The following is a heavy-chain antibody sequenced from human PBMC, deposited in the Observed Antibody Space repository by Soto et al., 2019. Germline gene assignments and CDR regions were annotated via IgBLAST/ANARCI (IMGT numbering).Heavy chain of an antibody. V-gene: IGHV1-2*04. CDR1: GYTFTGYY. CDR2: INPNSGGT. CDR3: ARDGTYYYGSGSYPLYYFDY. D-gene: IGHD3-10*01. J-gene: IGHJ4*02. Sequence: ASLKVSCKASGYTFTGYYMHWVRQAPGQGLEWMGWINPNSGGTNYAQKFQGWVTMTRDTSISTAYMELSRLRSDDTAVYYCARDGTYYYGSGSYPLYYFDYWGQGTLVTVSS.